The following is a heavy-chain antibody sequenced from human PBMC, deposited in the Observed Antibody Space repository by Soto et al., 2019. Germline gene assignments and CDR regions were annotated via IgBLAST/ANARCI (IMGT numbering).Heavy chain of an antibody. J-gene: IGHJ3*02. CDR2: ITSTSSTI. CDR3: ARGRDHAFDI. V-gene: IGHV3-48*02. CDR1: GFTFSDSA. Sequence: EVQLVESGGRLVQPGGSLRLSCEASGFTFSDSAMNWVRQAPGKGLDWLAFITSTSSTILYADSVKGRFTISRDNAKNSLYLQMSRLRDEDTAVYYCARGRDHAFDIWGQGTMVTVSS.